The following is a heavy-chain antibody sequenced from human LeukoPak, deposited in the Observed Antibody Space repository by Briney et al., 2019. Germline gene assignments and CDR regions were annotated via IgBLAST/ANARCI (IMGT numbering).Heavy chain of an antibody. Sequence: SETLSLTCTVSGGSISSYYWTWIRQPAGRGLEWIGRTHTSGSTNYNPSLKSRVTMSVDTSKNQFSLRLSSVNAADTAVYYCARDILATSIAAPYYWGQGTLVTVSS. J-gene: IGHJ4*02. CDR2: THTSGST. CDR3: ARDILATSIAAPYY. V-gene: IGHV4-4*07. CDR1: GGSISSYY. D-gene: IGHD6-13*01.